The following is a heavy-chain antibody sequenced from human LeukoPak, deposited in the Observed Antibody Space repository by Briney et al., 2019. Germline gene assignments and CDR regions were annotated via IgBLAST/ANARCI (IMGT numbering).Heavy chain of an antibody. V-gene: IGHV1-8*03. CDR3: ARCGRRSSTSCYGLGY. CDR2: MNPNSGNT. Sequence: ASVKVSCKASGYTFTSYDINWVRQATGQGLEWMGWMNPNSGNTGYAQKFQGRVTITRNTSISTAYMELSSLRSEDTAVYYCARCGRRSSTSCYGLGYWGQGTLVTVSS. CDR1: GYTFTSYD. D-gene: IGHD2-2*01. J-gene: IGHJ4*02.